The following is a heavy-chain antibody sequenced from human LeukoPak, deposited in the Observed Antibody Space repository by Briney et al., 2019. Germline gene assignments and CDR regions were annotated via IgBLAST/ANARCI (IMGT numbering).Heavy chain of an antibody. D-gene: IGHD6-19*01. CDR3: ATGSQWLVRYDAFDI. Sequence: ASVKVSCKASGYIFTDYYIHWVRQAPGQGLEWMGRINPNSGGTNYAQKFQGWVTMTRDTSISTAYMELSRLRSDDTAVYYCATGSQWLVRYDAFDIWGQGTMVTVSS. CDR1: GYIFTDYY. V-gene: IGHV1-2*04. CDR2: INPNSGGT. J-gene: IGHJ3*02.